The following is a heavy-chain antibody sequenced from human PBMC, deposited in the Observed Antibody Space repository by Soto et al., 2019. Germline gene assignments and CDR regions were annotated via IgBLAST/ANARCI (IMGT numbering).Heavy chain of an antibody. CDR3: ATRITVFGLLIPPFDP. V-gene: IGHV4-34*01. J-gene: IGHJ5*02. CDR1: GGSVNGYY. Sequence: SETLSLTCAVYGGSVNGYYWNWILQPPGKGLEWIGEINHTGGTHYNPSLKSRVTMSVDTSKNQFSLRLSSVTAADTAIYYCATRITVFGLLIPPFDPWGQGTQVTVSS. CDR2: INHTGGT. D-gene: IGHD3-3*01.